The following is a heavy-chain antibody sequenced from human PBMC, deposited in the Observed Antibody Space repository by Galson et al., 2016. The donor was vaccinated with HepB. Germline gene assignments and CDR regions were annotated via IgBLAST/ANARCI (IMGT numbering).Heavy chain of an antibody. CDR2: IWYDGSDK. CDR3: AREAGERRERKGDRFDV. Sequence: SLRLSCAASGFTFRDYGMHWVRQAPGKGLEWVAVIWYDGSDKHYADSVKGRFTVFRDNSNDILYLHMNSLRAEDTAVYYCAREAGERRERKGDRFDVWGQGTMVTVSS. J-gene: IGHJ3*01. D-gene: IGHD1-1*01. V-gene: IGHV3-33*01. CDR1: GFTFRDYG.